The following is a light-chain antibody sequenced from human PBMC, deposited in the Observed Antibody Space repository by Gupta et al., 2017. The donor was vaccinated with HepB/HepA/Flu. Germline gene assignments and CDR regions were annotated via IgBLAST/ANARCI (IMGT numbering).Light chain of an antibody. CDR3: QQFNSYPIT. Sequence: DIQLTQSPSFLSASVGNRVTITCRASQDINSYLIWYQQKPGKAPNLLIYTASTLQGGVPSRFSGSGSGTEFTLTISSLQTEDFATYYCQQFNSYPITFGQGTRLDIK. CDR1: QDINSY. CDR2: TAS. V-gene: IGKV1-9*01. J-gene: IGKJ5*01.